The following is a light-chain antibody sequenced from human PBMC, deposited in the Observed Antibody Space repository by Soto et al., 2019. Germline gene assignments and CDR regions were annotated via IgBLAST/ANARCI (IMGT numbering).Light chain of an antibody. CDR3: QQYNNWPHT. J-gene: IGKJ4*01. CDR2: KAS. Sequence: DIQMTQSPSTLSGSVGDRVTITCRASQTISSWLAWYQQKPGKAPKLLIYKASTLKSGVPSRFSGSGSGTEFTLTISSLQSEDFAVYYCQQYNNWPHTFGGGTKVDIK. CDR1: QTISSW. V-gene: IGKV1-5*03.